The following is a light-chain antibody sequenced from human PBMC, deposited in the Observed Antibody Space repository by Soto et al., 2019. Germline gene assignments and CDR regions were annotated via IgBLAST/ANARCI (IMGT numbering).Light chain of an antibody. CDR3: SSYTSSNTLEV. Sequence: QSVLTQPPSASGSPGQSVTISCTGTSSDVGGYNYVSWYQHHPHRAPKLLIYEVNYRPSGVSSRFSGSKSGNTASLTISGLQAEDEADYYCSSYTSSNTLEVFGVGTKVTVL. J-gene: IGLJ1*01. CDR1: SSDVGGYNY. V-gene: IGLV2-14*01. CDR2: EVN.